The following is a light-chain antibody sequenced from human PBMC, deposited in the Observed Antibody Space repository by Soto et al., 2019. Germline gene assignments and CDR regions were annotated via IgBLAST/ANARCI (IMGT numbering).Light chain of an antibody. CDR3: SSYAGNNIL. CDR2: EVN. Sequence: QSALTQPPSASGSPGQSVTISCTGTSRDVGAYRYVSWYQQYPGKAPKLVIYEVNKRPSGVPDRFSGSKSGNTASLTVSGLQAEDEADYYCSSYAGNNILFGGGTKLTV. J-gene: IGLJ2*01. CDR1: SRDVGAYRY. V-gene: IGLV2-8*01.